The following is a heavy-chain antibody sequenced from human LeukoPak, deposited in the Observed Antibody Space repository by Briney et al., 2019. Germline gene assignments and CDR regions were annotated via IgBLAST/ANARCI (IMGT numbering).Heavy chain of an antibody. CDR3: AKHDDYYDSSGYYAAFDY. CDR1: GFTFSSYA. CDR2: ISGSGGST. V-gene: IGHV3-23*01. J-gene: IGHJ4*02. D-gene: IGHD3-22*01. Sequence: PGGSLRLSCAASGFTFSSYAMSWVRQAPGKGLEWVSAISGSGGSTYYADSVKGRFTISRDNSKNTLYLQMNSLRAEDTAVYYCAKHDDYYDSSGYYAAFDYWGQGTLVTVSS.